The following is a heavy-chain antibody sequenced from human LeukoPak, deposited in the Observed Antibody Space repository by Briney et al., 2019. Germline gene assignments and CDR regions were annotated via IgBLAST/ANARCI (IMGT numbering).Heavy chain of an antibody. Sequence: GGSLRLSCAASGFTFNNYWMDWVRQAPGKGLVWVSRINPDGTTAAYADYVKGRFTISRDNAKNTLYLQMNSLRAEDTAVYYCASRISSGNYFFDYWGQGTLVTVSS. CDR2: INPDGTTA. V-gene: IGHV3-74*01. J-gene: IGHJ4*02. CDR3: ASRISSGNYFFDY. D-gene: IGHD1-26*01. CDR1: GFTFNNYW.